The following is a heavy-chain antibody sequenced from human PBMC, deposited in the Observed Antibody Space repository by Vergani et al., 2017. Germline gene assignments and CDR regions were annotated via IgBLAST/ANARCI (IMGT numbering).Heavy chain of an antibody. Sequence: QVQLVESGGGVVQPGRSLRLSCAASGFTFSSYGMHWVRQAPGKGLEWVAVISYDGSNKYYADSVKGRFTISRDNSKNTLYLQMNSLRAEDTAVYYCAKIVVVVAATRDDYWGQGTLVTVSS. CDR2: ISYDGSNK. J-gene: IGHJ4*02. D-gene: IGHD2-15*01. CDR1: GFTFSSYG. CDR3: AKIVVVVAATRDDY. V-gene: IGHV3-30*18.